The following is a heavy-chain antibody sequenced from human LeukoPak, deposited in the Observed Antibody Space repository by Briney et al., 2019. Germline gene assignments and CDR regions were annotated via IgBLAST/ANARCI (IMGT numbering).Heavy chain of an antibody. V-gene: IGHV4-34*01. J-gene: IGHJ4*02. CDR2: INQSGST. D-gene: IGHD3-10*01. CDR1: GWSFSGYY. Sequence: SETLSLTFPVYGWSFSGYYWSWIRQPPGKGRDGIGEINQSGSTNYNPSLKSQGTISVDTTKKQFSPNLTPVNSPTPPVYYRARGLMQGVISRWGQGNLVTVSS. CDR3: ARGLMQGVISR.